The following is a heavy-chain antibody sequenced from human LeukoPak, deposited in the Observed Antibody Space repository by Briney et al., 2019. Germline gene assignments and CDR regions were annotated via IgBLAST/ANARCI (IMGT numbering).Heavy chain of an antibody. J-gene: IGHJ4*02. CDR3: AAYSRGYGIY. Sequence: GGSLRLSCAASGFTFSSYGMHWVRQAPGEGLEWVAVIWHDGSNKYYADSVKGRFTISRDNSKNTLYLQMNSLRAEDTAVYYCAAYSRGYGIYWGQGTLVTVSS. D-gene: IGHD5-18*01. V-gene: IGHV3-33*01. CDR2: IWHDGSNK. CDR1: GFTFSSYG.